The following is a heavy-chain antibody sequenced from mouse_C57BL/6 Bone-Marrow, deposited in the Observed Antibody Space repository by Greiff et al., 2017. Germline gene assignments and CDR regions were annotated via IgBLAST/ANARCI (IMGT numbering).Heavy chain of an antibody. CDR3: ARDGSRYGSSSFAY. D-gene: IGHD1-1*01. CDR1: GYTFTDYY. CDR2: INPNNGGT. Sequence: VQLQQSGPELVKPGASVKISCKASGYTFTDYYMNWVKQSHGKSLEWIGDINPNNGGTSYNQKFKGKATLTVDKSSSTAYMELRSLTSEDSAVYDCARDGSRYGSSSFAYWGQGTLVTVSA. V-gene: IGHV1-26*01. J-gene: IGHJ3*01.